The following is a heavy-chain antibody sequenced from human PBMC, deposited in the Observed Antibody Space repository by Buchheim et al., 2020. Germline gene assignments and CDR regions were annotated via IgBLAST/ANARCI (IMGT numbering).Heavy chain of an antibody. J-gene: IGHJ6*02. CDR1: GFTFSDYW. CDR2: IKQDGSDI. CDR3: AREGFRDCGMDV. V-gene: IGHV3-7*04. Sequence: EVQLVKSGGGLVQPGGSLRLSCAASGFTFSDYWMSWVRQAPGKGLEWVANIKQDGSDIYYVDSVKGRFTISTDNAKDSLYLQMSSLRAEDTAVYYCAREGFRDCGMDVWGQGTT.